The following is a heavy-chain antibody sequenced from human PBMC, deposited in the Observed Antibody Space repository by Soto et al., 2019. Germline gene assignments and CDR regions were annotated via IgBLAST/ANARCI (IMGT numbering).Heavy chain of an antibody. CDR1: GFTFSSYW. CDR3: TRDSGGRDAY. D-gene: IGHD2-15*01. Sequence: AASGFTFSSYWMHWVRQVPGKGLVWVSRINTDGSITSHADSVKGRFTISRDNAKNTLYLQMNSLRADDTAVYYCTRDSGGRDAYWGQGALVTVSS. CDR2: INTDGSIT. J-gene: IGHJ4*02. V-gene: IGHV3-74*01.